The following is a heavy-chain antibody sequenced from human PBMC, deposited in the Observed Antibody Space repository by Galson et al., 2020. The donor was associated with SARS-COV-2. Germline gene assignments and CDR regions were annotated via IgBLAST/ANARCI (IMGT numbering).Heavy chain of an antibody. V-gene: IGHV3-30*02. CDR1: GFTFSSYG. D-gene: IGHD3-3*01. J-gene: IGHJ4*02. CDR2: IRYDGSNK. Sequence: GGSLRLSCAASGFTFSSYGMHWVRQAPGEGLEWVAFIRYDGSNKYYADSVKGRFTISRDNSKNTLYLQMNSRRAEDTAVYYCVGGYYIYFDYWGQGTLVTVSS. CDR3: VGGYYIYFDY.